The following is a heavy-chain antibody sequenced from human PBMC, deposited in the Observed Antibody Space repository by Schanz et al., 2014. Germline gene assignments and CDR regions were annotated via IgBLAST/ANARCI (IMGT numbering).Heavy chain of an antibody. J-gene: IGHJ6*03. V-gene: IGHV3-23*04. Sequence: EVQLVESGGGLVQPGGSLKLSCAASGFTFSASAMHWVRQAPGKGLEWVSAINGNGGITYYADPVKGRFTISRDNSKNTLYLQMKSLRVEDTAVYYCARDHQWLARYYMDVWGKGTTVTVSS. D-gene: IGHD6-19*01. CDR1: GFTFSASA. CDR2: INGNGGIT. CDR3: ARDHQWLARYYMDV.